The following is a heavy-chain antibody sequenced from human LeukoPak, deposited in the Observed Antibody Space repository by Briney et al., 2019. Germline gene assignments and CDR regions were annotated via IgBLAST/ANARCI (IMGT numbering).Heavy chain of an antibody. J-gene: IGHJ4*02. CDR2: IYGDDDK. CDR3: ARHTEKLVLDY. V-gene: IGHV2-5*02. Sequence: ESGPTLVNPTQTLTLTCTFSGFSLSTSGLGVGWIRQPPGKALEWLALIYGDDDKRYSPSLKSRLTITKDTSKNQVVLTMTNMDPVDTATYYCARHTEKLVLDYWGQGTLVTVSS. CDR1: GFSLSTSGLG. D-gene: IGHD6-6*01.